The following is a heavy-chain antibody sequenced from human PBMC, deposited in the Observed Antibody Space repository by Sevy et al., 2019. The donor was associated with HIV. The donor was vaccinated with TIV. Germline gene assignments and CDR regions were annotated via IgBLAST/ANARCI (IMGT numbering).Heavy chain of an antibody. D-gene: IGHD6-19*01. J-gene: IGHJ6*02. V-gene: IGHV3-43D*04. CDR1: GFTFDDYA. CDR3: AKDMDRGIAMAGYYYYYGMDV. CDR2: ISWDGGST. Sequence: GGSLRLSCAASGFTFDDYAMHWVRQAPGKGLEWVSLISWDGGSTYYADSVKGRFTISRDNSKNSLYLQMNSLRAEDTALYYCAKDMDRGIAMAGYYYYYGMDVWGQGTTVTVSS.